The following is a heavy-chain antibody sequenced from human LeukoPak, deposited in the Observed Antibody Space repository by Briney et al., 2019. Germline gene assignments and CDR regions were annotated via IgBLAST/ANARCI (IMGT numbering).Heavy chain of an antibody. J-gene: IGHJ2*01. CDR1: GFTLSTYW. V-gene: IGHV3-74*01. CDR3: ARGQWLVSHWYFDL. D-gene: IGHD6-19*01. Sequence: GGSLRLSCAASGFTLSTYWMHWVRQAPGKGLVCGARINSDGSSTNYADSVKGRFTISRDNAKNTLYLQMNSLRAEDTAVYYCARGQWLVSHWYFDLWGRGTLVTVSS. CDR2: INSDGSST.